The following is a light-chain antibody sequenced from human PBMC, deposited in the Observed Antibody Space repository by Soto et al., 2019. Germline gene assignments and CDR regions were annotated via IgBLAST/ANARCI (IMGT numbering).Light chain of an antibody. CDR1: QSVSSN. CDR3: QQYNDWPPLT. Sequence: ETVMTQSPATLSVSPWERATLSCRASQSVSSNLAWYQQKPGQAPRLLIYGASTRATGIPARFSGSGSGTEFTLTISSLQSEDFAVYYCQQYNDWPPLTFGGGTKVEI. J-gene: IGKJ4*01. CDR2: GAS. V-gene: IGKV3-15*01.